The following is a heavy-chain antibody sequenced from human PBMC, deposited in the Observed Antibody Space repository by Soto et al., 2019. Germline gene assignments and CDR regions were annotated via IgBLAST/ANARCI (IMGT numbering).Heavy chain of an antibody. D-gene: IGHD6-13*01. CDR1: GFTFSSYG. CDR2: IWYDGSNK. V-gene: IGHV3-33*01. CDR3: ARHPERIAQIGWFDP. Sequence: PGGSLRLSCAASGFTFSSYGMHWVRQAPGKGLEWVAVIWYDGSNKYYADSVKGRFTISRDNSKNSLYLQMNSLRAEDKAVYYCARHPERIAQIGWFDPWGQGTLVTVSS. J-gene: IGHJ5*02.